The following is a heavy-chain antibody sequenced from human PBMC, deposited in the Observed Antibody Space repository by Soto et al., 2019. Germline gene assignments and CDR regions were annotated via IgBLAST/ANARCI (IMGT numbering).Heavy chain of an antibody. Sequence: QVQLVESGGGVVQPGKSLRLSCAASGFTFNTYGMHWVRQAPGKGPEWVAVISNDGSNKYYVDSVKGRFTISRDNSKNTLYLQMNSLRAEDTAVYYCANWNYPQSDWGQGTLVTVSS. CDR2: ISNDGSNK. V-gene: IGHV3-30*18. CDR1: GFTFNTYG. J-gene: IGHJ4*02. D-gene: IGHD1-7*01. CDR3: ANWNYPQSD.